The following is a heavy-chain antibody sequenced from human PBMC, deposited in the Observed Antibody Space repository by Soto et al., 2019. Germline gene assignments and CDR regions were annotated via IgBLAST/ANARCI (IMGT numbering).Heavy chain of an antibody. CDR2: ISYDGSNQ. Sequence: LRLSCAASGFTFNIYGMHWVRQAPDKGLEWVALISYDGSNQYYADSVKGRFTISRDNVENSLYLQMDRLRDEDTAVYYCARETYFDFWSGYSPAYYFDHWGQGSLVTVSS. J-gene: IGHJ4*02. D-gene: IGHD3-3*01. CDR3: ARETYFDFWSGYSPAYYFDH. V-gene: IGHV3-30*03. CDR1: GFTFNIYG.